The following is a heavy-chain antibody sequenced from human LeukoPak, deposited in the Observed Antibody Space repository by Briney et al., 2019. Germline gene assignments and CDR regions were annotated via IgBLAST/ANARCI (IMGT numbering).Heavy chain of an antibody. CDR3: ARGGYFDWLENFDY. CDR1: GYTFTGYY. CDR2: INPNSGGT. D-gene: IGHD3-9*01. J-gene: IGHJ4*02. V-gene: IGHV1-2*02. Sequence: ASVKVSCKASGYTFTGYYMHWVRQAPGQGLEWMGWINPNSGGTNYAQKFQGRVTMTRDTPISTAYMELSRLRSDDTAVYYCARGGYFDWLENFDYWGQGTLVTVSS.